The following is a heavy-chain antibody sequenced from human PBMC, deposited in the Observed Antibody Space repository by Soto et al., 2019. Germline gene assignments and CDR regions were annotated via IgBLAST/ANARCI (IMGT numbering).Heavy chain of an antibody. CDR1: GFTFSSYG. D-gene: IGHD3-10*01. CDR3: ARDLRYYYGSGSPPPWFDP. Sequence: GGSLRLSCAASGFTFSSYGMHWVRQAPGKGLEWVAVIWYDGSNKYYADSVKGRFTISRDNSKNTLYLQMNSLRAEDTAVYYCARDLRYYYGSGSPPPWFDPWGQGTLVTVSS. CDR2: IWYDGSNK. V-gene: IGHV3-33*01. J-gene: IGHJ5*02.